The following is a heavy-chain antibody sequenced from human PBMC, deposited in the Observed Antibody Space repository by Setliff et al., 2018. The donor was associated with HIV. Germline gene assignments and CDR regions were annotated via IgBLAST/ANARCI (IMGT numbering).Heavy chain of an antibody. V-gene: IGHV4-4*09. CDR1: GDCISSYY. D-gene: IGHD3-16*02. Sequence: SETLSLTCTVSGDCISSYYWSWIRQPPGKELEWIGYIYSTGDSNYNPSLKSRVTMAVDTSKNQFSLKLNSVTAADTAVYYCARYRRPPYYLDYWGQGTLVTVSS. J-gene: IGHJ4*02. CDR2: IYSTGDS. CDR3: ARYRRPPYYLDY.